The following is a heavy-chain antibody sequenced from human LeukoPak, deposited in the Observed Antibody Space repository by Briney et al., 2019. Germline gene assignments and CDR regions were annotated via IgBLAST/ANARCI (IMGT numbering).Heavy chain of an antibody. CDR2: IYYTGIT. CDR1: GASIINYY. Sequence: SETLSLTCTVSGASIINYYWSWIRQPPGKGLEWIGHIYYTGITNYNPSLKSRVTISMDTSKNHFSLKLSSVTAADTAVYYCARHGYYSGSGTFYYFDPWGQGTLVTVSS. V-gene: IGHV4-59*08. CDR3: ARHGYYSGSGTFYYFDP. D-gene: IGHD3-10*01. J-gene: IGHJ5*02.